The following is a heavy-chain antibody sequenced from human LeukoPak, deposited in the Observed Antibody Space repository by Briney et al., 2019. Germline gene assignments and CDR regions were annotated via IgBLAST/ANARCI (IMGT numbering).Heavy chain of an antibody. CDR2: ISYDGSNK. CDR1: GFTFSSYA. D-gene: IGHD6-19*01. J-gene: IGHJ4*02. Sequence: GGSLRLSCAASGFTFSSYAMHWVRQAPGKGLEWVAVISYDGSNKYYADSVKGRFTISRDNSKNTLYLQMSSPRAEDTAVYYCARDRSSGYTLDYWGQGTLVTVSS. CDR3: ARDRSSGYTLDY. V-gene: IGHV3-30-3*01.